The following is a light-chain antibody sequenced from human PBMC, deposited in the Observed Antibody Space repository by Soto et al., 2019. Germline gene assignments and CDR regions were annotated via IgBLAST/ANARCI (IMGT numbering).Light chain of an antibody. CDR3: SSYAGSNNYV. Sequence: QSVLTQPPSPSGSPGQSVTLSCPGNSRDVGGYNYVSWYQQHPGKAPKLMIYDVSKRPSGVPDRFSGSKSGNTASLTVSGLQAEDEADYYCSSYAGSNNYVFGTGTKVTVL. CDR1: SRDVGGYNY. J-gene: IGLJ1*01. V-gene: IGLV2-8*01. CDR2: DVS.